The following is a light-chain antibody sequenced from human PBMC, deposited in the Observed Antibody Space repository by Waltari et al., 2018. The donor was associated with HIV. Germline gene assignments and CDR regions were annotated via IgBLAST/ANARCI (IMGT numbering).Light chain of an antibody. J-gene: IGKJ4*01. CDR2: QAS. CDR3: QQYHAYPVT. V-gene: IGKV1-5*01. Sequence: DIQMTQSPATLSASVGDRVTISCRASQNINRWVAWYQQRLGKPPKFLICQASSLESGVPSRFRGSGSGTLFTLTINSLQPADFATYYCQQYHAYPVTFGGGTKVENK. CDR1: QNINRW.